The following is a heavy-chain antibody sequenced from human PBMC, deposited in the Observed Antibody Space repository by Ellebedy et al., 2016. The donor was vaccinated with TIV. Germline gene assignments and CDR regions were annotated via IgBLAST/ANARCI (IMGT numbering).Heavy chain of an antibody. V-gene: IGHV1-2*04. Sequence: AASVKVSCKASGYTFTDYYMHWVRQAPGQGLEWMGWINPNSGGTNYAQKFPDWVPMTMDTSLSTGYMELSRLRSDDTAVYYCARGGPVWELHYYYNMDVWGQGTTVTVSS. CDR1: GYTFTDYY. D-gene: IGHD1-7*01. J-gene: IGHJ6*02. CDR2: INPNSGGT. CDR3: ARGGPVWELHYYYNMDV.